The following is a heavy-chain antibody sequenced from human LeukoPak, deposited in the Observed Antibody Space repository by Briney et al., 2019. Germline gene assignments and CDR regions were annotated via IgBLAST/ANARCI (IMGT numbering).Heavy chain of an antibody. Sequence: SVKVSCKASGGTFSSYAISWVRQAPGQGLEWMGRIIPILGIANYAQKFQGRVTITADKSTSTAYMELSSLRSEDTAVYYCAGLYCSSASCYLDYWGQGTLVTVSS. CDR3: AGLYCSSASCYLDY. V-gene: IGHV1-69*04. CDR2: IIPILGIA. CDR1: GGTFSSYA. J-gene: IGHJ4*02. D-gene: IGHD2-2*01.